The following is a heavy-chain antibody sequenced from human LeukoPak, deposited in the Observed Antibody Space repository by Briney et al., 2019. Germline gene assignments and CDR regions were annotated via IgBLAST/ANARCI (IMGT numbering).Heavy chain of an antibody. CDR1: GYKFTTDY. V-gene: IGHV5-51*01. D-gene: IGHD2-2*01. Sequence: GESLKISCEASGYKFTTDYIGWVRQMPGKGLEWMGIIYPDDSETNYSPSFKGQVTMSVDKSITTAFLQWSSLKASDTAMYYCARHGFLGYCSSTSCYGPNWFDPWGQGTLVTVSS. CDR2: IYPDDSET. J-gene: IGHJ5*02. CDR3: ARHGFLGYCSSTSCYGPNWFDP.